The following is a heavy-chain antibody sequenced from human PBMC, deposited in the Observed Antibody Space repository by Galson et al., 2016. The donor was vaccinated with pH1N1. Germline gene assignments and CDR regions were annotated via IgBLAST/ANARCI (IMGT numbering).Heavy chain of an antibody. CDR1: GYSFTRHY. CDR2: LNPNSGGT. J-gene: IGHJ5*02. D-gene: IGHD3-10*01. Sequence: SVKVSCKASGYSFTRHYIHWARQAPGHGLEWMGWLNPNSGGTKYAQNFQDKIILTRDTSIDTAYMELSGLTPDDTAVYYCATGSGNSWFDPWGQGTLVTVSS. CDR3: ATGSGNSWFDP. V-gene: IGHV1-2*02.